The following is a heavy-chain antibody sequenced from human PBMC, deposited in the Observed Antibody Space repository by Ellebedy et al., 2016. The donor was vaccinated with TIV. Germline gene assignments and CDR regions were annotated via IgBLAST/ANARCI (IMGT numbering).Heavy chain of an antibody. CDR1: GFNFRNYA. CDR2: ISYDGSET. D-gene: IGHD2-15*01. J-gene: IGHJ4*02. V-gene: IGHV3-30*04. Sequence: GESLKISCVASGFNFRNYAIQWVRQAPGKGLDWVAVISYDGSETYYADSVKGRFTISRDNSKNTLYLQMNSLRVEDAVVYYCAREGYRSGSIGDLDYWGQGTLVTVSS. CDR3: AREGYRSGSIGDLDY.